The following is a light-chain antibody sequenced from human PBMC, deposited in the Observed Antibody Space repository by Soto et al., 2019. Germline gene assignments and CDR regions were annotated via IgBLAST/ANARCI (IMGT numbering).Light chain of an antibody. J-gene: IGKJ1*01. Sequence: EIVMTQSPATLSVSPGERATLSCRASQSVDNNLAWYQQQPGQAPRLLVYAASTRATGLPAKYRGSGSGTEFTLTISSLQSADCPVYYCQQYNDWPQTCGQGTKVEIK. CDR3: QQYNDWPQT. CDR2: AAS. V-gene: IGKV3-15*01. CDR1: QSVDNN.